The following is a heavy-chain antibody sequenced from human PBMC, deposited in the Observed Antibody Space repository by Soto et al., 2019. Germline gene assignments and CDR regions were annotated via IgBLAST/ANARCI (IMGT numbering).Heavy chain of an antibody. Sequence: QVQLVQSEAEVKKPGSSVKVSCKTSGGTFSSYAFSWVRQAPGQGLEWMGRIIPILGTSNYEQKLQGRVTITADESTSTAYMELSRLRSEDTAVYYCARDGPKRDIAGADYFDYWGQGTQVTVSS. CDR2: IIPILGTS. J-gene: IGHJ4*02. CDR1: GGTFSSYA. D-gene: IGHD6-19*01. CDR3: ARDGPKRDIAGADYFDY. V-gene: IGHV1-69*18.